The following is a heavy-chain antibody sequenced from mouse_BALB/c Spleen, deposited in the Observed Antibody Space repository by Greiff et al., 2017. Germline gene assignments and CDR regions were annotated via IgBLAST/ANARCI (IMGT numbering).Heavy chain of an antibody. D-gene: IGHD1-1*01. CDR1: GYSFTSYY. CDR2: IDPFNGGT. J-gene: IGHJ2*01. Sequence: VQLQQSGPELMKPGASVKISCKASGYSFTSYYMHWVKQSHGKSLEWIGYIDPFNGGTSYDQKFKGKATLTVDKSSSTAYMHLSSLTSEDSAVYYCARSYYGSSFDYWGQGTTLTVSS. CDR3: ARSYYGSSFDY. V-gene: IGHV1S135*01.